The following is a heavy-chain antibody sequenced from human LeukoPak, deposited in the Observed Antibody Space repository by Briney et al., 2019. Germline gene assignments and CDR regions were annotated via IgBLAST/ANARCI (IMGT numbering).Heavy chain of an antibody. Sequence: GGSLRLSCAASGFTVSSNYMSWVRQAPGKGLEWVSVIYGAGSTYYADSVKGRFTISRDNSKNTLYLQMNSLRAEDTAVYYCAIPRSDYYYYFDYWGQGTLVAVSS. J-gene: IGHJ4*02. V-gene: IGHV3-66*01. CDR1: GFTVSSNY. D-gene: IGHD3-22*01. CDR3: AIPRSDYYYYFDY. CDR2: IYGAGST.